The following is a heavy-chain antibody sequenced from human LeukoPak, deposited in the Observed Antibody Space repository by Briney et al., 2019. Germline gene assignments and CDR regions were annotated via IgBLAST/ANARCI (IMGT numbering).Heavy chain of an antibody. Sequence: SETLSLTCTVSGGSISSSSYYWGWIRQPPGKGLEWIGSIYHSGSTYYNPSLKSRVTISVDTSKNQFSLKLSSVTAADTAVYYCARDGTYYYDSSGYSFDYWGQGTLVTVSS. CDR3: ARDGTYYYDSSGYSFDY. V-gene: IGHV4-39*07. D-gene: IGHD3-22*01. CDR2: IYHSGST. CDR1: GGSISSSSYY. J-gene: IGHJ4*02.